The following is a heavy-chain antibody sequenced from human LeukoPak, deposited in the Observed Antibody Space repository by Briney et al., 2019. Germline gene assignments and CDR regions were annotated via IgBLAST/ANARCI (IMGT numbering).Heavy chain of an antibody. D-gene: IGHD6-13*01. J-gene: IGHJ5*02. CDR3: AKDGRQSSYSSSWFDP. V-gene: IGHV3-23*01. CDR2: ISGSGGST. Sequence: GGSLRLSCAASGFTFSSYAMSWVRQAPGKGLEWVSAISGSGGSTHYADSVKGRFTISRDNSKNTLYLQTNSLRAEDTAVYYCAKDGRQSSYSSSWFDPWGQGTLVTVSS. CDR1: GFTFSSYA.